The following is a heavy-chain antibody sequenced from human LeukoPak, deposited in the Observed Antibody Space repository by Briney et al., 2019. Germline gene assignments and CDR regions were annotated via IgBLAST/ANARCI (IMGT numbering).Heavy chain of an antibody. CDR2: IWYDGSNK. D-gene: IGHD3-10*02. V-gene: IGHV3-33*01. CDR1: GFTFIIYG. CDR3: ARSLGSGSYPADY. Sequence: HPGGSLRLSCSASGFTFIIYGMHWVRQAPGKGLEWVAVIWYDGSNKYYADSVKGRFTISRDNSKNTLYLQMNSLRAEDTAVYYCARSLGSGSYPADYWGQGTLVTVSS. J-gene: IGHJ4*02.